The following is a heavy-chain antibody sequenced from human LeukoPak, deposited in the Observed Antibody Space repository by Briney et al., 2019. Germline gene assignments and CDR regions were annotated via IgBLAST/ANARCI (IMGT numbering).Heavy chain of an antibody. CDR2: MKQDGSAR. Sequence: GGSLRLSCAGSGFSFSNYWMAWVRQAPGKGPEWVANMKQDGSARHYADSVKGRFTISRDNAQNSVCLQMNSLRAEDTAVYYCARDVVGSLDYWGLGTLVTVSS. V-gene: IGHV3-7*01. D-gene: IGHD2-15*01. CDR3: ARDVVGSLDY. CDR1: GFSFSNYW. J-gene: IGHJ4*02.